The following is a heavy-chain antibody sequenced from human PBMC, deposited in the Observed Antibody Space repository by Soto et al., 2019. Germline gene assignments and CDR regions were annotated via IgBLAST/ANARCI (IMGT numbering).Heavy chain of an antibody. J-gene: IGHJ6*02. Sequence: GGSLRLSCAASGFTFSSYDMHWVRQATGKGLEWVSAIGTAGDTYYPGSVKGRFTISRENAKNSLYLQMNSLRAEDTAVYYCARFRSFFYDILTPSHGMDVWGQGTTVTVSS. V-gene: IGHV3-13*01. CDR2: IGTAGDT. CDR1: GFTFSSYD. D-gene: IGHD3-9*01. CDR3: ARFRSFFYDILTPSHGMDV.